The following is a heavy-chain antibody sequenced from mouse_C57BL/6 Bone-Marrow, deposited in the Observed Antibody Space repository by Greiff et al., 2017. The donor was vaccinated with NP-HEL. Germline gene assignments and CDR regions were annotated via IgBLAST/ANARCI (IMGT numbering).Heavy chain of an antibody. CDR3: VRQLRPYWYFDV. CDR2: IRSKSNNYAT. J-gene: IGHJ1*03. CDR1: GFSFNTYA. Sequence: EVQVVESGGGLVQPKGSLKLSCAASGFSFNTYAMNWVRQAPGKGLEWVARIRSKSNNYATYYADSVKDRFTISRDDSESMLYLQMNNLKTEDTAMYYCVRQLRPYWYFDVWGTGTTVTVSS. D-gene: IGHD1-1*01. V-gene: IGHV10-1*01.